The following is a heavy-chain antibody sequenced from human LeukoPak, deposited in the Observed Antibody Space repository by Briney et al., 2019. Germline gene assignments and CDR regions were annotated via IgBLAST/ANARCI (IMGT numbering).Heavy chain of an antibody. CDR2: IIPIFGTA. CDR3: ARSELDDILTGYLYYFDY. V-gene: IGHV1-69*06. J-gene: IGHJ4*02. CDR1: GGTFSSYA. D-gene: IGHD3-9*01. Sequence: ASVKVSCKASGGTFSSYAISWVRQSPGQGLEWMGGIIPIFGTANYAQKFQGRVTITADKSTSTAYMELSSLRSEDTAVYYCARSELDDILTGYLYYFDYWGQGTLVTVSS.